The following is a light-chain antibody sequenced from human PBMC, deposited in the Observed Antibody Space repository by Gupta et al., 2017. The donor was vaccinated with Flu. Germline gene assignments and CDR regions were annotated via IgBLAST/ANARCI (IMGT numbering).Light chain of an antibody. CDR3: QVWDSSSAHPVV. J-gene: IGLJ2*01. V-gene: IGLV3-21*02. Sequence: SYVLTQPPAVSVAPGQTARITGGGNNIGTKSVHWYQQRPGPAPVLVVYDDTDRPSGIPARFSGSNSGNTATLTIVRVEAGDEADYYCQVWDSSSAHPVVFGGGTNLAVL. CDR1: NIGTKS. CDR2: DDT.